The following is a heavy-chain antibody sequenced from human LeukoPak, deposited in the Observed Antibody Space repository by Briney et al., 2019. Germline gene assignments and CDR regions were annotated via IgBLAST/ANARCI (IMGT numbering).Heavy chain of an antibody. CDR2: IYYSGST. CDR3: ARDRRSGYYDYYYYGMDV. CDR1: GGSISSYY. J-gene: IGHJ6*02. V-gene: IGHV4-59*01. D-gene: IGHD3-3*01. Sequence: PSETLSLTCTVSGGSISSYYWSWIRQPPGKGLEWIGYIYYSGSTNYNPSLKSRVTISVDTSKNQFSLKLSSVTAADTAVYYCARDRRSGYYDYYYYGMDVWGQGITVTVSS.